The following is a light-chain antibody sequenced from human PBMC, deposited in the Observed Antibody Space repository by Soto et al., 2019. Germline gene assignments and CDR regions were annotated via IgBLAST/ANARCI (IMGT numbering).Light chain of an antibody. CDR3: QQFNNWPHT. V-gene: IGKV3-15*01. CDR2: VAS. J-gene: IGKJ2*01. CDR1: QSVNQK. Sequence: EIVVTQSPATLSVSPGERSTLSCRASQSVNQKLGWYQQKPCQAPRILIYVASYRATGIPARFSGSGSGTEYTLTISNLQAEDFAVYYCQQFNNWPHTFGQGTRLEIK.